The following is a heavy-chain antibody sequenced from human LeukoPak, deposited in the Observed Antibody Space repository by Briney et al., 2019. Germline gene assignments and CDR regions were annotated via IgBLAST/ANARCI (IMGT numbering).Heavy chain of an antibody. V-gene: IGHV3-30-3*01. D-gene: IGHD3-22*01. CDR2: ISYDGSNK. CDR1: GFTFSSYA. Sequence: GGSLRLSCAASGFTFSSYAMHWVRQAPGKGLEWVAVISYDGSNKYYADSVKGRFTISRDNSKNTLYLQMSSLRAEDTAVYYCAKGATVTTDPYYYDSSGYYYISDPFDIWGQGTMVTVSS. CDR3: AKGATVTTDPYYYDSSGYYYISDPFDI. J-gene: IGHJ3*02.